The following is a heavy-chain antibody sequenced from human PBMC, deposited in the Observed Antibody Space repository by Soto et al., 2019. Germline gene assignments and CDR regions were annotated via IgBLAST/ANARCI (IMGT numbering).Heavy chain of an antibody. Sequence: GESLKISCKGSGYSFTSYWISWVRQMPGKGLEWMGRIDPSDSYTNYSPSFQGHVTISADKSISTAYLQWSSLKASDTAMYYCARLGGLGREAPYYGMDVCGQGTTVTVSS. V-gene: IGHV5-10-1*01. J-gene: IGHJ6*02. CDR1: GYSFTSYW. CDR2: IDPSDSYT. CDR3: ARLGGLGREAPYYGMDV. D-gene: IGHD3-16*01.